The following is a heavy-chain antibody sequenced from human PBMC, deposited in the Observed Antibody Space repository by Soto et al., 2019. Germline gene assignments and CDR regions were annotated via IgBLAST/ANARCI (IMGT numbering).Heavy chain of an antibody. V-gene: IGHV4-59*01. CDR3: ARDLGDDYSNYRNWFDP. CDR2: IYYSGST. D-gene: IGHD4-4*01. J-gene: IGHJ5*02. CDR1: GGSISSYY. Sequence: QVQLQESGPGLVKPSETLSLTCTVSGGSISSYYCSWIRQPPGKGLEWIGYIYYSGSTNYNPSLKSRVTISVDTSKNQFSMKLSSVTAADTAVYYCARDLGDDYSNYRNWFDPWGQGTLVTVSS.